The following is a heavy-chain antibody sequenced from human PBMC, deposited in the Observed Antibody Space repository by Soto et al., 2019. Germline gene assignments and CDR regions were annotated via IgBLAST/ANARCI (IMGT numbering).Heavy chain of an antibody. CDR3: ARDSSSSQDAFDI. J-gene: IGHJ3*02. CDR1: GFTFISYS. V-gene: IGHV3-21*01. Sequence: PGGSLRLSCAASGFTFISYSMNWVRQAPGKGLEWVSSISSSSSYIYYADSVKGRFTISRDNAKNSLYLQMNSLRAEDTAVYYCARDSSSSQDAFDIWGQGTMVTVSS. CDR2: ISSSSSYI. D-gene: IGHD6-13*01.